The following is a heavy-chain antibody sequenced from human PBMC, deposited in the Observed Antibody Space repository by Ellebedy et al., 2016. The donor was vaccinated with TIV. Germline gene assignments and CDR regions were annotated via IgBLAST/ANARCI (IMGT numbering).Heavy chain of an antibody. Sequence: AASVKVSCKASGYTFITYGISWVRQAPGQRPEWMGWISGGNDNRKYLEKLQGRVTMTKDTSASTAYMELSSLRSEDTAVYYCTRQMTAIGGGFDPWGQGTLVTVSS. D-gene: IGHD5-18*01. V-gene: IGHV1-18*01. CDR1: GYTFITYG. CDR2: ISGGNDNR. J-gene: IGHJ5*02. CDR3: TRQMTAIGGGFDP.